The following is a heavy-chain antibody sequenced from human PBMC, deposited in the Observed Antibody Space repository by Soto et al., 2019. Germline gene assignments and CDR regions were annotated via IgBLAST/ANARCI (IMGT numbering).Heavy chain of an antibody. CDR3: ACRVELDHYDTGSYG. J-gene: IGHJ1*01. Sequence: QVQLVQSGAEVKKPGSSVKVSCKASGGTFSNYALSWVRQAPGQGLEWMGDIIPIFGTTNNAQKFQDRVTITANEAPSTPYIALGSLRAEQTAVYYRACRVELDHYDTGSYGWGQGVVVTVSA. CDR2: IIPIFGTT. D-gene: IGHD3-22*01. CDR1: GGTFSNYA. V-gene: IGHV1-69*12.